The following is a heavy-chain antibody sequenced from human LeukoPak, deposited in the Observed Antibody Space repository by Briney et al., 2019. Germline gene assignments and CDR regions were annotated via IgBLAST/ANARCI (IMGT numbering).Heavy chain of an antibody. D-gene: IGHD1-26*01. CDR2: INPKSGGT. J-gene: IGHJ4*01. V-gene: IGHV1-2*02. CDR1: GNTFTAYC. Sequence: ASVKLSCKTSGNTFTAYCVHWVRQAPGQGLEWMGWINPKSGGTIYAQKFQGRVTVTRDTSISTAYMELSSLTSDDTALYYCARDGGEGKVGAFTGIGYWGHRTLVSVSS. CDR3: ARDGGEGKVGAFTGIGY.